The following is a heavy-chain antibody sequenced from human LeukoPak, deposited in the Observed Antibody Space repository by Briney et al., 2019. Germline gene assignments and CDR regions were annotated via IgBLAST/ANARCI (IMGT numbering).Heavy chain of an antibody. CDR1: GYTFTVYF. CDR3: ARGIAVTGAKFFDT. J-gene: IGHJ4*02. CDR2: INPNNGDT. Sequence: ASVTVSCKASGYTFTVYFLHWLRQAPGQGLEWIGWINPNNGDTNYAQKFQGGVTMTRDTSISTAYMELSRLTPDDTAVYYCARGIAVTGAKFFDTWGQGTLVTVSS. D-gene: IGHD6-19*01. V-gene: IGHV1-2*02.